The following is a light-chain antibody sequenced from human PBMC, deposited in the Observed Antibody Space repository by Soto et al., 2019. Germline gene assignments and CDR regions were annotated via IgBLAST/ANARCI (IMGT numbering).Light chain of an antibody. CDR3: QQYGSYSVT. Sequence: DIQMTQSPSTLSGSVGDRLTITCRASQTISSWLAWYQQRPGQPPRLLIYKASTLATGVPSRFSGSGSGTEFTLTISSLQPDDFAAYYCQQYGSYSVTFGQGTKVDIK. J-gene: IGKJ1*01. CDR2: KAS. CDR1: QTISSW. V-gene: IGKV1-5*03.